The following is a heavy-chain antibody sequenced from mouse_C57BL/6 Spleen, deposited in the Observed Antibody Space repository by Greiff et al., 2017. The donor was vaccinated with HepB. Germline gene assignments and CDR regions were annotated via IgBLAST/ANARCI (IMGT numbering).Heavy chain of an antibody. CDR3: AGITTVVATYWYFDV. D-gene: IGHD1-1*01. CDR2: IDPNSGGT. J-gene: IGHJ1*03. V-gene: IGHV1-72*01. CDR1: GYTFTSYW. Sequence: VQLQQPGAELVKPGASVKLSCKASGYTFTSYWMHWVKQRPGRGLEWIGRIDPNSGGTKYNEKFKSKATLTVDKPSSTAYMQLSSLTSEDSAVYYCAGITTVVATYWYFDVWGTGTTVTVSS.